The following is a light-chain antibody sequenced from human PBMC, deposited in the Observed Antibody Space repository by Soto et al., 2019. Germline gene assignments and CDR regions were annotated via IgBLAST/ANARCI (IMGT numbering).Light chain of an antibody. CDR1: QSISSY. CDR2: GAS. CDR3: QQSYSTPLT. J-gene: IGKJ4*02. Sequence: DIQMTQSPSSLSASVGDRVTITCRASQSISSYLNWYQQKPGQAPKLLIYGASSLQSGVPSRFGGSGSGTDFTLTISSLQPEDFATYYCQQSYSTPLTCGGGTKVDIK. V-gene: IGKV1-39*01.